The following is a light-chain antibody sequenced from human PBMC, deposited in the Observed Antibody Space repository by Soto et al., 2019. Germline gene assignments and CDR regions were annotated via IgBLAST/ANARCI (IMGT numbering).Light chain of an antibody. J-gene: IGKJ1*01. Sequence: DIEMTQSPSTLSVSLGERATLSCRASQRVNSRFLAGYQQKPGQAPRLLIYGASNRATGIPARFSGSGSGTEFTLTISSLQSEDFAIYYCQQYNNWPWTFGQGTKVDIK. CDR2: GAS. CDR1: QRVNSRF. CDR3: QQYNNWPWT. V-gene: IGKV3-15*01.